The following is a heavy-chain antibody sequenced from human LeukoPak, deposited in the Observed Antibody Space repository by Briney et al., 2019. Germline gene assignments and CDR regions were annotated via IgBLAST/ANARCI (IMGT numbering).Heavy chain of an antibody. V-gene: IGHV3-23*01. CDR1: GFTFSSYA. CDR3: AKDLSWNDHLFDY. Sequence: GGSLRLSCAASGFTFSSYAMSWVRQAPGKGLEWVSAISGSGGSTYYADSVKRRFTISRDNSKNTLYLQMNSLRAEDTAVYYCAKDLSWNDHLFDYWGQGTLVTVSS. CDR2: ISGSGGST. J-gene: IGHJ4*02. D-gene: IGHD1-1*01.